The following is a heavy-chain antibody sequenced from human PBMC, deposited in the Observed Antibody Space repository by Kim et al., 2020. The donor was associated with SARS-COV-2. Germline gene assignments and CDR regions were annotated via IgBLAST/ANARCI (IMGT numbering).Heavy chain of an antibody. J-gene: IGHJ6*02. V-gene: IGHV1-69*04. CDR1: GGTFSSYA. D-gene: IGHD3-10*01. CDR2: IIPILGIA. Sequence: SVKVSCKASGGTFSSYAISWVRQAPGQGLEWMGRIIPILGIANYAQKFQGRVTITADKSTSTAYMELSSLRSEDTAVYYCARASRVYYYGSGSLYYYGMDVWGQGTTVTVSS. CDR3: ARASRVYYYGSGSLYYYGMDV.